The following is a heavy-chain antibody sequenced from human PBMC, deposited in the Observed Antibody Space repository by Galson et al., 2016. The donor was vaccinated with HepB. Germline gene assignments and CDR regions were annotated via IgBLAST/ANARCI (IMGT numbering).Heavy chain of an antibody. CDR2: ISGDGTGT. Sequence: SLRLSCAASGFTFSIYAMSWVRQAPGKGLEWVSAISGDGTGTYYAGSVQGRFTSSRDRSKNTLYLQMNSLRADDTAVCYCARFTQQWLDRVYYFDYWGQGTLVTVSS. CDR1: GFTFSIYA. J-gene: IGHJ4*02. D-gene: IGHD6-19*01. CDR3: ARFTQQWLDRVYYFDY. V-gene: IGHV3-23*01.